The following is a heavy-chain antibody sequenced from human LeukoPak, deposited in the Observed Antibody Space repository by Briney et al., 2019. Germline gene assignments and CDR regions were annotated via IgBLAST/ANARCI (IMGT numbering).Heavy chain of an antibody. D-gene: IGHD5-12*01. V-gene: IGHV3-7*01. CDR2: INQDGSEE. J-gene: IGHJ4*02. Sequence: GGSLRLSCAASGFTFSNYWMTWVRRAPGKGLEWVAHINQDGSEEHYMDSAKARFTISRDNAKNSLSLQMNSLRAEDTAVYYCVRDGGVSGYDLLDYWGQGTLVTVSS. CDR1: GFTFSNYW. CDR3: VRDGGVSGYDLLDY.